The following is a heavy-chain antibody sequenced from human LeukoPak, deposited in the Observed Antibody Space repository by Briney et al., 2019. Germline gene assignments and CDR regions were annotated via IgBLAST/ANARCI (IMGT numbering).Heavy chain of an antibody. J-gene: IGHJ3*02. D-gene: IGHD2-2*02. V-gene: IGHV3-30*02. CDR3: AKVRDCSSTSCYTPWDAFDI. CDR2: IRYDGSNK. CDR1: GFTFSSYG. Sequence: GGSLRLSCAASGFTFSSYGMHWVRQAPGKGLEWVAFIRYDGSNKYYADSVKGRFTISRDNSKNTLYLQMNSLRAEDTAVYYCAKVRDCSSTSCYTPWDAFDIWGQGTMVTVSS.